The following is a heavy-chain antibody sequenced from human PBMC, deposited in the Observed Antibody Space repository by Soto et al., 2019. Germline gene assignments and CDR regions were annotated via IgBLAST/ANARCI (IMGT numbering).Heavy chain of an antibody. V-gene: IGHV4-61*01. Sequence: SETLSLTCNVSGGSVSRVSYYWSWIRQSPGKGLEWIGYVYYSGSTNYNPSLKSRVTISVDPSKNQFSLKLRSVTAADTAVYYCASRDPGTSVDYWGQGTLVTVSS. CDR3: ASRDPGTSVDY. CDR2: VYYSGST. J-gene: IGHJ4*02. D-gene: IGHD1-7*01. CDR1: GGSVSRVSYY.